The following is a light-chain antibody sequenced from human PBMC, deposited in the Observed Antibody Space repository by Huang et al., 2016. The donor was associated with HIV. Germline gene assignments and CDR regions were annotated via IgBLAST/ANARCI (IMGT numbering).Light chain of an antibody. CDR1: QSVSNY. CDR3: QQHRIWPLT. V-gene: IGKV3-11*01. Sequence: EIVLTQSPATLSKSPGEIATLSCRASQSVSNYLDWFQQKPGQAPRLLIYDASNRAPGIPARFSGSGSGTAFTLTISSLEPEDFAVYYCQQHRIWPLTFGGGTTVDIK. CDR2: DAS. J-gene: IGKJ4*01.